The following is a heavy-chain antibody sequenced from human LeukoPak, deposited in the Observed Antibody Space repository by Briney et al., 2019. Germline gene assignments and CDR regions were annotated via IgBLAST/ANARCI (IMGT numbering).Heavy chain of an antibody. V-gene: IGHV1-69*01. CDR1: GGTFSSYA. CDR2: IIPIFGTA. Sequence: ASVKVSCKASGGTFSSYAISWVRQAPGQGLEWMGGIIPIFGTANYAQKFQGRVTITADESTSTAYMELSSLRSEDTAVYFCARMDYYGSGNPNWFDPWGQGTLVTVSS. CDR3: ARMDYYGSGNPNWFDP. D-gene: IGHD3-10*01. J-gene: IGHJ5*02.